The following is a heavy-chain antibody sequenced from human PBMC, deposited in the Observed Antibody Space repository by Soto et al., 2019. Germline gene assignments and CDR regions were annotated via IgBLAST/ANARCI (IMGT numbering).Heavy chain of an antibody. J-gene: IGHJ2*01. CDR3: ARRQGLTTCDL. D-gene: IGHD4-17*01. CDR2: IYYTGST. CDR1: GGSISTYY. Sequence: QVQLQESGPGLVKPSETLSLTCTVSGGSISTYYWSWIRQPPGKGLEWIGYIYYTGSTNYNPSLKSGVTISIDTSKNQFSLKVNSVTAADTAVYYCARRQGLTTCDLWGRGTLVTVSS. V-gene: IGHV4-59*08.